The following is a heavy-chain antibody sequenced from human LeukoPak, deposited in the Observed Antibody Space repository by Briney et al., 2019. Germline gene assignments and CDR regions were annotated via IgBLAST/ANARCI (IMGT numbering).Heavy chain of an antibody. J-gene: IGHJ4*02. V-gene: IGHV3-7*03. D-gene: IGHD3-10*01. CDR1: GFTFSAFW. CDR2: IKEDGSER. Sequence: PGGSLRLSCAAPGFTFSAFWMSWVRQAPGKGLEWVGNIKEDGSERHYVDSVKGRFTISRDNAENSLYLQMNSLRAEDTAVYYCAKDKSYYYDSGSYGLDYWGQGTLVTVSS. CDR3: AKDKSYYYDSGSYGLDY.